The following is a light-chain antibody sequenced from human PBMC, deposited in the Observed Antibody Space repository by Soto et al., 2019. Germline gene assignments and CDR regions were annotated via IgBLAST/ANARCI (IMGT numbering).Light chain of an antibody. Sequence: DIQLTQSASSLSASVGDRVTITCQASQVITNYLNWYQQKPGKAPKLLIYDISTLEIGVPSRFGGSGSGTHFSFTITGLQPEDIATYYCPQYENLPYTFGQGTKLEI. CDR2: DIS. CDR1: QVITNY. J-gene: IGKJ2*01. CDR3: PQYENLPYT. V-gene: IGKV1-33*01.